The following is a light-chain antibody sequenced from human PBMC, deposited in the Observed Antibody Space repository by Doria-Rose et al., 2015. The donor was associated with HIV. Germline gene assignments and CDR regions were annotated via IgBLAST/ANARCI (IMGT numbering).Light chain of an antibody. J-gene: IGKJ1*01. Sequence: TQSPGTLSLSPGERATLSRRASQSFSSTYLAWYQQNPGQAPSLLIYDGSTRATGIPDRFSASGSGTDFTLTINRLEPEDFALYYCHQYGTSWTFGQGTKVEI. CDR2: DGS. CDR3: HQYGTSWT. V-gene: IGKV3-20*01. CDR1: QSFSSTY.